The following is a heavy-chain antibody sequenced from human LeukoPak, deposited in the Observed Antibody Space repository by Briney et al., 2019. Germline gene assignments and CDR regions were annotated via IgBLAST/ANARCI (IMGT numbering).Heavy chain of an antibody. CDR1: GFTFSSYE. Sequence: GGSLRLSCAASGFTFSSYEMNWVRQAPGKGLEWVSYISSSGSTINYADSVKGRFTISRDNAKNSLSLQMNSLRAEDTAVYYCARDGSRSYYFESWGQGTLVTASS. V-gene: IGHV3-48*03. CDR2: ISSSGSTI. D-gene: IGHD3-10*01. CDR3: ARDGSRSYYFES. J-gene: IGHJ4*02.